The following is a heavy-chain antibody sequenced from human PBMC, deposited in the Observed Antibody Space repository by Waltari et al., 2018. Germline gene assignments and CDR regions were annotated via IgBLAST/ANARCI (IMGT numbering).Heavy chain of an antibody. Sequence: QVQLVQSGAEVKKPGASVKVSCKASGYTFTSYAIHGVRQAPGQMLEWMGWINAGNGNTKYSQEFQGRVTITRDTSASTAYMELSSLRSEDMAVYYCARSSNWGPSGAFDYWGQGTLVTVSS. V-gene: IGHV1-3*03. CDR1: GYTFTSYA. CDR3: ARSSNWGPSGAFDY. J-gene: IGHJ4*02. CDR2: INAGNGNT. D-gene: IGHD7-27*01.